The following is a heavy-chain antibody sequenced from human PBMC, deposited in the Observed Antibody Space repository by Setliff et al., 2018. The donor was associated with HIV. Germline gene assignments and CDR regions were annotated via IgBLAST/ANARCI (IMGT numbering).Heavy chain of an antibody. V-gene: IGHV4-34*01. Sequence: SETLSLTCAVYGGSFSGYYWSWIRQPPGKGLEWIGEINHSGSTNYNPSLKSRVTISVDTSKNQFSLKLSSVTAADTAVYYCARSGYSSSRGAFDIWGQGTMVTVSS. CDR2: INHSGST. J-gene: IGHJ3*02. CDR1: GGSFSGYY. CDR3: ARSGYSSSRGAFDI. D-gene: IGHD6-13*01.